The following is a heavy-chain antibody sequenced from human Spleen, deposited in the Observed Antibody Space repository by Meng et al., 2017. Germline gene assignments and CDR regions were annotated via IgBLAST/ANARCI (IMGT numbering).Heavy chain of an antibody. Sequence: QVRLRPGGAGMLKPSCTLSPTCVVSGGSFSDDYWSWIRQPPGKGLEWIGEINHSGSTNYNPSLESRATISVDTSQNNLSLKLSSVTAADSAVYYCARGPTTMAHDFDYWGQGTLVTVSS. CDR2: INHSGST. J-gene: IGHJ4*02. CDR3: ARGPTTMAHDFDY. D-gene: IGHD4-11*01. CDR1: GGSFSDDY. V-gene: IGHV4-34*01.